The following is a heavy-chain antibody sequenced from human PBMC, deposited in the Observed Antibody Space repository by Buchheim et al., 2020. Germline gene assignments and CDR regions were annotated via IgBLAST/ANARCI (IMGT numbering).Heavy chain of an antibody. CDR3: ARGGTSGSLDY. D-gene: IGHD3-10*01. V-gene: IGHV3-74*01. Sequence: EVQLVDSGGGLVQPGGSLRLSCAASGFTFSSYWMHWVRQAPGKGPVWVSRINTDGTDTSYADSVKGRFTIPRDNARNTLYPQMNSLEAEDTAVYFCARGGTSGSLDYWGQGTL. J-gene: IGHJ4*02. CDR2: INTDGTDT. CDR1: GFTFSSYW.